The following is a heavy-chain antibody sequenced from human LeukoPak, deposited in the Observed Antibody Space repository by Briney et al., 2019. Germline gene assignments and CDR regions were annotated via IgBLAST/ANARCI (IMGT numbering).Heavy chain of an antibody. CDR3: ANRGVVIRVILVGFHKEAYYFDS. Sequence: GGSLRLSCAASGFTFSSYSMNWVRQAPGKGLEWVSSISSSSSYIYYADSVKGRFTISRDNPKNTLYLQMNSLRAEDTAMYFCANRGVVIRVILVGFHKEAYYFDSWGQGALVTVSS. V-gene: IGHV3-21*04. CDR2: ISSSSSYI. J-gene: IGHJ4*02. CDR1: GFTFSSYS. D-gene: IGHD3-22*01.